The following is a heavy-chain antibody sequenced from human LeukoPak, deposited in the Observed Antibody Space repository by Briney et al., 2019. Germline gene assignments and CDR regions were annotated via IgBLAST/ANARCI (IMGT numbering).Heavy chain of an antibody. CDR3: ARTTGRGVDDAFDI. V-gene: IGHV4-59*08. CDR2: VFHTGST. Sequence: PSETLSLTCTASGGSISNYYWTWIRQPPGRGLEWIGYVFHTGSTDYNPSLKSRVTTSIQTSKNQFSLRLSSMTAADTAVYYCARTTGRGVDDAFDIWGQGTMVTVSS. J-gene: IGHJ3*02. D-gene: IGHD3-9*01. CDR1: GGSISNYY.